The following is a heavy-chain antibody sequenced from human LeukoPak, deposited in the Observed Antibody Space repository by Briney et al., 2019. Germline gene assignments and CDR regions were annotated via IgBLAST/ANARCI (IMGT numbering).Heavy chain of an antibody. CDR3: ARDQGFWSGCYFDY. Sequence: PSVKVSCKASGYTFTGYYMHWVRQAPGQGLEWMGWINPNSGGTNYAQKFQGRVTMTRDTSISTAYMELSRLRSDDTAVYYCARDQGFWSGCYFDYWGQGTLVTVSS. D-gene: IGHD3-3*01. CDR1: GYTFTGYY. V-gene: IGHV1-2*02. CDR2: INPNSGGT. J-gene: IGHJ4*02.